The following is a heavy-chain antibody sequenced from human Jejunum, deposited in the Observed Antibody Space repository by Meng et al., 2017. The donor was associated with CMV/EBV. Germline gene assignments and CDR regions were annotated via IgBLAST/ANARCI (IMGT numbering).Heavy chain of an antibody. V-gene: IGHV4-59*02. Sequence: QVHLEESGPGLVTPSESLSLTCSVSGGSVSKYYWGWIRQTPGGGLEWLGYIYNSGDIYYNPFLEGRVTISTDTSKNQFSLKLRYVTAADTAVYYCVRHGDCSSGSCYYHWLDPWGQGSLVTVSS. CDR3: VRHGDCSSGSCYYHWLDP. J-gene: IGHJ5*01. CDR2: IYNSGDI. CDR1: GGSVSKYY. D-gene: IGHD2-2*01.